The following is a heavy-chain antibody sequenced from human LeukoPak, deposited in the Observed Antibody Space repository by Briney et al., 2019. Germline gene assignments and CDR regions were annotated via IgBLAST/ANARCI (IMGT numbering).Heavy chain of an antibody. CDR3: AREGMGGTTLFDY. V-gene: IGHV1-2*02. J-gene: IGHJ4*02. CDR2: INPNSGGT. Sequence: ASVKVSCKASGYTFTGYYLHWVRQAPGQGLEWMGWINPNSGGTNYAQKFQGGVTMTRDTSISTAYMELSRLRSDDTALYYCAREGMGGTTLFDYWGQGTLVTVSS. D-gene: IGHD1-26*01. CDR1: GYTFTGYY.